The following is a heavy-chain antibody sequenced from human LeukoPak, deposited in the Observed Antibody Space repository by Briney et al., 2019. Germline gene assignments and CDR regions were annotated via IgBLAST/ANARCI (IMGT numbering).Heavy chain of an antibody. CDR2: IYYSGST. CDR3: AREMYDSAGYRVSYFDY. Sequence: SETLSLTCTVSGGSISSSSYYWGWIRQPPGKGLEWIGSIYYSGSTYYNPSLKSRVTISVDTSKNQFSLRLSSVTAADTAVYYCAREMYDSAGYRVSYFDYWGQGFLVTVSS. CDR1: GGSISSSSYY. D-gene: IGHD3-22*01. V-gene: IGHV4-39*07. J-gene: IGHJ4*02.